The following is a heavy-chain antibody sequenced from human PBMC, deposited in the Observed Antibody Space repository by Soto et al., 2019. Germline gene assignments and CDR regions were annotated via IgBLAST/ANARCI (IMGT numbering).Heavy chain of an antibody. J-gene: IGHJ6*03. CDR1: GFTFSNHA. CDR2: VSAGGGDT. CDR3: AKDGASDYYYYYMDV. D-gene: IGHD3-10*01. V-gene: IGHV3-23*01. Sequence: EVQLLESGGGLVQPGGSLRLSCAASGFTFSNHAMTWVRQAPGKGLEWVSTVSAGGGDTYIAASVRGRFTISRDNSKDTLYLQMNSMRPEDTAVYFCAKDGASDYYYYYMDVWGKGTTVTVSS.